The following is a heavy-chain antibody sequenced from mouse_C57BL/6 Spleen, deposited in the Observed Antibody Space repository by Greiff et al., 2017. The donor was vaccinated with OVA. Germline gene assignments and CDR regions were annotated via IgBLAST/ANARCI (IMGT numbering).Heavy chain of an antibody. CDR3: ARGMTTDWYFDV. J-gene: IGHJ1*03. V-gene: IGHV3-8*01. D-gene: IGHD1-1*01. CDR2: ISYSGST. CDR1: GYSITSDY. Sequence: DVKLVESGPGLAKPSQTLSLTCSVTGYSITSDYWNWIRKFPGNKLEYMGYISYSGSTYYNPSLKSRISITRDTSKNQYYLQLNSVTTEDTATYDCARGMTTDWYFDVWGTGTTVTVSS.